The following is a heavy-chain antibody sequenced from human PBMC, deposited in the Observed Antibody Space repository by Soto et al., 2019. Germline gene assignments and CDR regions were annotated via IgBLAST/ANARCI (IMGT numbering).Heavy chain of an antibody. V-gene: IGHV1-69*12. D-gene: IGHD2-15*01. Sequence: QVQLVQSGAEVKKPGSSVKVCCKASGGTFSSFPISWVRQAPGQGLEWMGGTIPIFGTPKYAQKFQGRVTITADESTNTAYMELSSLTSEDTAVYYCARDLTLYRDSWGQGTLVTVSS. CDR1: GGTFSSFP. CDR2: TIPIFGTP. CDR3: ARDLTLYRDS. J-gene: IGHJ4*02.